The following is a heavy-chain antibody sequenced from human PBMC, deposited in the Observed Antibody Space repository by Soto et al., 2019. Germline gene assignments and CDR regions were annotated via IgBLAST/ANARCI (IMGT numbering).Heavy chain of an antibody. V-gene: IGHV1-69*01. CDR1: GGTFSSYA. J-gene: IGHJ3*02. D-gene: IGHD2-2*01. CDR2: IIPIFGTA. Sequence: QVQLVQSGAEVKQPGSSVKVSCKASGGTFSSYAISWVRQAPGQGLEWMGGIIPIFGTANYAQKFQGRVTITADESTSIAYMELGSLRSEATAVYYCARDSGLPAERAFDIWGEGTMFTVSS. CDR3: ARDSGLPAERAFDI.